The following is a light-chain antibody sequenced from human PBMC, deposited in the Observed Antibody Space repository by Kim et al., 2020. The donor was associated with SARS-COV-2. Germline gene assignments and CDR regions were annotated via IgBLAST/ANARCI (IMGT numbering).Light chain of an antibody. J-gene: IGKJ2*01. CDR3: QHYGNSMYA. CDR1: QSVRSAY. V-gene: IGKV3-20*01. Sequence: EIVLTQSPGTLSFSPGERATLSCRASQSVRSAYLAWYQQKPGQAPRLLIYGTFTRAAGVPDRFRGSGSGTDFTLTISRLEPEDFAMYYCQHYGNSMYAFGQGTKLEI. CDR2: GTF.